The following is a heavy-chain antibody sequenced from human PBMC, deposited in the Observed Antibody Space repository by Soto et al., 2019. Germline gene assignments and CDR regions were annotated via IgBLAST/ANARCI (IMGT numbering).Heavy chain of an antibody. J-gene: IGHJ5*02. CDR3: ASLYYYGSGSYAENWVDP. CDR2: INHSGST. CDR1: GGSFSGYY. D-gene: IGHD3-10*01. Sequence: SETLSLTCAVYGGSFSGYYWSWIRQPPEKGLEWIGEINHSGSTNYNPSLKSRVTISVDTSKNQFSLKLSSVTAADTAVYYCASLYYYGSGSYAENWVDPWGQGTLVTVSS. V-gene: IGHV4-34*01.